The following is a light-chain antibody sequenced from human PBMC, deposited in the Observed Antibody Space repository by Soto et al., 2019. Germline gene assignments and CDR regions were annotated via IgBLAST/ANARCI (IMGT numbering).Light chain of an antibody. CDR1: SSNMGAGYD. J-gene: IGLJ2*01. CDR3: QSYDSSLSAWV. CDR2: GYN. V-gene: IGLV1-40*01. Sequence: QAVVTQPPSVSGAPGQRVTISCTGSSSNMGAGYDVHWYQQLPGTAPKLLVYGYNNRPSGVPDRFSVSKSGTSASLTITGLQTEDEADYYCQSYDSSLSAWVFGGGTKVTVL.